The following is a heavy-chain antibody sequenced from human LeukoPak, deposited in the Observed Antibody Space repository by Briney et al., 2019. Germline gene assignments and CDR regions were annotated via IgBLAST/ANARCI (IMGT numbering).Heavy chain of an antibody. CDR1: GFTFSNAW. Sequence: GGSLRLSCAASGFTFSNAWMSWVRQAPGKGLEWVGRIKSKTGGGTTDYAAPVKGRFTISRDDSKNTLYLQMNSLKTEDTAVYYCATPTDYPAYWGQGTLVTVSS. J-gene: IGHJ4*02. CDR3: ATPTDYPAY. CDR2: IKSKTGGGTT. V-gene: IGHV3-15*01. D-gene: IGHD4-11*01.